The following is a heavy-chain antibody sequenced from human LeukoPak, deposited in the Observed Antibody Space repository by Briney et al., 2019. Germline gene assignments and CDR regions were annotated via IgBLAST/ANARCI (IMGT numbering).Heavy chain of an antibody. Sequence: SQTLSLTCTISGGSISSGGYYWSWIRQHPGKGLEWIGYIYYSGSTYYNPSLKSRVTISVDTSKNQFSLKLSSVTAADTAVYYCAREQDIVVVPAAIKGPYYMDVWGKGTTVTVSS. CDR1: GGSISSGGYY. D-gene: IGHD2-2*02. V-gene: IGHV4-31*03. CDR3: AREQDIVVVPAAIKGPYYMDV. J-gene: IGHJ6*03. CDR2: IYYSGST.